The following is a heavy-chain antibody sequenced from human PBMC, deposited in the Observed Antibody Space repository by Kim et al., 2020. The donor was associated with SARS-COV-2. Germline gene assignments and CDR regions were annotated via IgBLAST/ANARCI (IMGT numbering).Heavy chain of an antibody. V-gene: IGHV1-69*13. CDR1: GGTFSSYA. D-gene: IGHD3-9*01. CDR3: ARNGYDSLSGYRHYYYSYGMHV. Sequence: SVNVSCKASGGTFSSYAISWVRQAPGQGLEWMGGIFPIFGTANYAQKFHGRVTITANESTSTAYLGLSSLRSEDTAVYYCARNGYDSLSGYRHYYYSYGMHVWGQGTTVTLSS. CDR2: IFPIFGTA. J-gene: IGHJ6*02.